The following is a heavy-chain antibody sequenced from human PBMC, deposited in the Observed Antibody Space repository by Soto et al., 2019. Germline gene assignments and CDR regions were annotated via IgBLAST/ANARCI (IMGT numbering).Heavy chain of an antibody. D-gene: IGHD1-26*01. Sequence: EVQLLESGGGLVQPGGSLRLSCAASGFTFSSYAMSWVRQAPGKGLEWVSAISGSVANTYYADSVKGRFTISRDNSKNTLYLQMNRLRAEDTAIYYCAKDQEKSWSYVPFDYWGQGTLVTVSS. CDR2: ISGSVANT. J-gene: IGHJ4*02. V-gene: IGHV3-23*01. CDR1: GFTFSSYA. CDR3: AKDQEKSWSYVPFDY.